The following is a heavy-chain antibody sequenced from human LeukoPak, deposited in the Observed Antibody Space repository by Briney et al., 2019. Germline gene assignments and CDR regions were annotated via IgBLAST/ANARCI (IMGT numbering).Heavy chain of an antibody. J-gene: IGHJ4*02. V-gene: IGHV4-39*07. CDR2: INHSGST. D-gene: IGHD4-17*01. CDR1: GGSISNSGYY. Sequence: SETLSLTCTVSGGSISNSGYYWGWIRQPPGKGLEWIGEINHSGSTNYNPSLKSRVTISVDTSKNQFSLKLSSVTAADTAVYYCARGTMTTVTYYFDYWGQGTLVTVSS. CDR3: ARGTMTTVTYYFDY.